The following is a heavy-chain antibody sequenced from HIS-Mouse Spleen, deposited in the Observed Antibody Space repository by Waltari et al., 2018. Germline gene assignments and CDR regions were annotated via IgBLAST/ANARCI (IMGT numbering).Heavy chain of an antibody. Sequence: QVQLQESGPGLVKPSETLSLTCTVSGGSISSYYWSWIRQPPGKGLEWIGYIDYSGRTNYNPSLKSRVTISVDTSKNQFSLKLSSVTAADTAVYYCARGSSWYGYDAFDIWGQGTMVTVSS. V-gene: IGHV4-59*01. J-gene: IGHJ3*02. CDR1: GGSISSYY. CDR2: IDYSGRT. D-gene: IGHD6-13*01. CDR3: ARGSSWYGYDAFDI.